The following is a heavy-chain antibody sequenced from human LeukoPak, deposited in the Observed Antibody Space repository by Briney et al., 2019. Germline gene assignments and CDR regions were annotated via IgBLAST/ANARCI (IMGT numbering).Heavy chain of an antibody. Sequence: GGSLRLSCAASGFTFSSHSMGWVHQAPGKGLECVATIGLDGAQKDFVDSVKGRFTFSRDNAKNSLFLEMNRLRVEDTAVYYCARWRGLQSEFDCWGQGALVTVSS. CDR3: ARWRGLQSEFDC. J-gene: IGHJ4*02. D-gene: IGHD5-24*01. V-gene: IGHV3-7*01. CDR1: GFTFSSHS. CDR2: IGLDGAQK.